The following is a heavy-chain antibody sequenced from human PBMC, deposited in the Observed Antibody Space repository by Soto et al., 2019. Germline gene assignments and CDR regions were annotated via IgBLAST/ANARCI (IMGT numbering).Heavy chain of an antibody. CDR3: ARASDIVATRGSYYFDY. Sequence: QVQLVQSGAEVKKPGSSVKVSCKASGGTFSSYAISWVRQAPGQGLEWMGGIIPIFGTANYAQKFPGRLTMTADDSTSTAYMELSSLRSEDTAVYDCARASDIVATRGSYYFDYWGQGTLVTVSS. CDR2: IIPIFGTA. J-gene: IGHJ4*02. D-gene: IGHD5-12*01. V-gene: IGHV1-69*12. CDR1: GGTFSSYA.